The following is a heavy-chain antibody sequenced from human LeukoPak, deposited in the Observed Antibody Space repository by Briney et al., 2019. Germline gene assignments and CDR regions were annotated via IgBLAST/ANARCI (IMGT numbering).Heavy chain of an antibody. J-gene: IGHJ6*03. CDR1: GFPVRGYY. Sequence: QTGGSLRLSCTASGFPVRGYYISWVRQAPGTGLEWLANIKGDGSVQDYVDSVKGRFTISRDNAKNSLYLQMNNLRVDDTAVYYCVGQLLRAVWGKGTTVTVSS. V-gene: IGHV3-7*01. CDR3: VGQLLRAV. D-gene: IGHD2-2*01. CDR2: IKGDGSVQ.